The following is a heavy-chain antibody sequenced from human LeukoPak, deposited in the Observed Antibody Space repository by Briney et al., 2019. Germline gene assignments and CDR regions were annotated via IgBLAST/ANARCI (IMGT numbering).Heavy chain of an antibody. D-gene: IGHD1-1*01. CDR1: GFSFSVYW. CDR3: VRNWNLDS. Sequence: GGSLRLSRAASGFSFSVYWMSWVRQAPGRGLEWVANIKPDGSEKNYADSMKGRFTISRDNAKNSLFLQMDSLTAEDTAVYYCVRNWNLDSWGQGTLVTVSS. CDR2: IKPDGSEK. J-gene: IGHJ4*02. V-gene: IGHV3-7*01.